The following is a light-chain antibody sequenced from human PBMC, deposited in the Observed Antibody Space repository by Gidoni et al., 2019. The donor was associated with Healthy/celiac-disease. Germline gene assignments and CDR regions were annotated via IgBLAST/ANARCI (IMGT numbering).Light chain of an antibody. V-gene: IGKV1-39*01. CDR2: AAS. CDR3: QQSYSTPLT. CDR1: QSISSY. J-gene: IGKJ3*01. Sequence: DIPMNQSPSSLSASVGDRVTITCRASQSISSYLNWYQQKPGKAPKLLIYAASSLQSGVPSRFSGSGSGTDFTLTISSLQPEDFATYYCQQSYSTPLTFGPGTKVDIK.